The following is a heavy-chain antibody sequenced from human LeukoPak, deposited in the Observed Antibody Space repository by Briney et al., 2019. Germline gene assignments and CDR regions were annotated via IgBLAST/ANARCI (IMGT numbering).Heavy chain of an antibody. CDR2: IYSGGST. Sequence: GGSLRLSCAASGFTVSSNYMSWVRQAPGKGLEWVSVIYSGGSTYYADSVKGRFTISRHNSKNTLYLQMNSLRAEDTAVYYCARELLGYCSGGSCYSYGMDVWGQGTTVTVSS. CDR3: ARELLGYCSGGSCYSYGMDV. V-gene: IGHV3-53*04. CDR1: GFTVSSNY. D-gene: IGHD2-15*01. J-gene: IGHJ6*02.